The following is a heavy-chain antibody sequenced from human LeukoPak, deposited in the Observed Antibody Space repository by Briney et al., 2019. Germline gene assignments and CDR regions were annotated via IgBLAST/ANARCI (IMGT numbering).Heavy chain of an antibody. V-gene: IGHV4-34*01. CDR2: INHSGST. CDR3: ARGFRLDS. J-gene: IGHJ4*02. Sequence: SETLSLTCAVSGGSFSGYYWSWIRQPPGKGLEWIGEINHSGSTTYNPSPTSRVTISVDTSKNQFSLKLSSVTAADTAVYYCARGFRLDSWGQGTLVTVSS. D-gene: IGHD2-21*01. CDR1: GGSFSGYY.